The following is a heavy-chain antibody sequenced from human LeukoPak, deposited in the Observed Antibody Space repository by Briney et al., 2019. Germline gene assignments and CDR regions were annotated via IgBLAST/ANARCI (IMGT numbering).Heavy chain of an antibody. V-gene: IGHV4-59*12. CDR3: ARSDEALFDY. J-gene: IGHJ4*02. CDR2: IYYSGST. Sequence: PSETLSLTCTVSGGSISSYYWSWIRQPPGKGLEWIGYIYYSGSTNYNPSLKSRVTMSVDTSKNQFSLKLSSVTAADTAVYYCARSDEALFDYWGQGTLVTVSS. CDR1: GGSISSYY.